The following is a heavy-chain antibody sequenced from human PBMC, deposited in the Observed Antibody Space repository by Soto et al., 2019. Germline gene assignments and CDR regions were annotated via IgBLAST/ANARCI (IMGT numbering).Heavy chain of an antibody. Sequence: GASVMVSCKASGYTFTSYYMHWVRQAPGQGLEWMGIINPSGGSTSYAQKFQGRVTMTRDTSTSTVYMELSSLRSEDTAVYYCARDPPDYDILTVCPQHEAFVIRGTATM. V-gene: IGHV1-46*03. CDR1: GYTFTSYY. D-gene: IGHD3-9*01. CDR2: INPSGGST. J-gene: IGHJ3*02. CDR3: ARDPPDYDILTVCPQHEAFVI.